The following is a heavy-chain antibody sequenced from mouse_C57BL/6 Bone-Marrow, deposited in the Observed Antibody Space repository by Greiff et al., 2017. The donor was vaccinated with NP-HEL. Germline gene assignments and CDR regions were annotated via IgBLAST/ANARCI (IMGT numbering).Heavy chain of an antibody. CDR3: SRGGIYYDYAWFAY. D-gene: IGHD2-4*01. Sequence: VQLQESGAELVRPGTSVKVSCKASGYAFTNSLIEWVKQRPGQGLEWIGVINPGSGGTNYNEKFKGKATLTAAKSSSTAYMQLSSLTSEDSAVYFCSRGGIYYDYAWFAYWGQGTLVTVSA. CDR2: INPGSGGT. J-gene: IGHJ3*01. V-gene: IGHV1-54*01. CDR1: GYAFTNSL.